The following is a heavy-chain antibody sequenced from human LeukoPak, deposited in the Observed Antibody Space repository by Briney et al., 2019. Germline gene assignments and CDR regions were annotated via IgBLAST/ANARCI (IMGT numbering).Heavy chain of an antibody. CDR3: AREMAAADY. CDR1: GCTFSIYR. V-gene: IGHV3-7*01. CDR2: IKQDGSEK. Sequence: GGPLTLPCAASGCTFSIYRMSWPRQATGKGLEWVANIKQDGSEKYYVDSVKGRFTICRDNAKNSLYLQMKSLRAEDTAVYYCAREMAAADYWGQGTLVTV. D-gene: IGHD6-13*01. J-gene: IGHJ4*02.